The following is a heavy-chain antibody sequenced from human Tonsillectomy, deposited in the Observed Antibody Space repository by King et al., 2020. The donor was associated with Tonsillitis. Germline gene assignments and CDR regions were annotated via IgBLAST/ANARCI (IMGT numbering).Heavy chain of an antibody. CDR3: ARDGVDTAVYYYGMDV. V-gene: IGHV4-38-2*02. CDR1: GYSISSGYY. J-gene: IGHJ6*02. Sequence: VQLQESGPGLVKPSETLSLTCAVSGYSISSGYYWGWIRPPPGKGLEWIGSIYHSGSTYYNPSLKSRVTISVDTSKNQFSLKLSSVTAADTAVYYCARDGVDTAVYYYGMDVRGQGTTVTVSS. CDR2: IYHSGST. D-gene: IGHD5-18*01.